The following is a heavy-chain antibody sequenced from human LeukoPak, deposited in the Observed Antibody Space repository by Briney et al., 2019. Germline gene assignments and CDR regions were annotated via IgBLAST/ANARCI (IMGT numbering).Heavy chain of an antibody. Sequence: SETLSLTCAVYGGSFSGYYWSWIRQPPGKGLEWIGEINHSGSTNYNPSLKSRVTISADTSKNQFSLKLSSVTAADTAVYYCARGSVWGVNYWGQGTLVTVSS. CDR3: ARGSVWGVNY. V-gene: IGHV4-34*01. CDR2: INHSGST. J-gene: IGHJ4*02. D-gene: IGHD3-10*01. CDR1: GGSFSGYY.